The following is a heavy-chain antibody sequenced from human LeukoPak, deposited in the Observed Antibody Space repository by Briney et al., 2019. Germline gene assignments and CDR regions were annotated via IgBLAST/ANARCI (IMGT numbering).Heavy chain of an antibody. J-gene: IGHJ5*02. CDR2: IYTSGST. CDR3: ARGRFFIMVRGVISWFDP. D-gene: IGHD3-10*01. CDR1: GGSISSGSYY. V-gene: IGHV4-61*02. Sequence: ASQTLSLTCTVSGGSISSGSYYWSWIRQPAGKGLEWIGRIYTSGSTNYNPSLKSRVTIPVDTSKNQFSLKLSSVTAADTAVHYCARGRFFIMVRGVISWFDPWGQGTLVTVSS.